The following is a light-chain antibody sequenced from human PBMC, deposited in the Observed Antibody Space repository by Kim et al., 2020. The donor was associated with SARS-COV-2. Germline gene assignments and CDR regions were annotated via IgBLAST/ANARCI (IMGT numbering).Light chain of an antibody. Sequence: PGERATLSCRARQSVSSSYLAWYQQRPGQAPRLLIYGASSRATGIPDRFSGSGSGTDFTLTITRLEPEDFAVYYCHHYGSSPPLTFGGGTKVDIK. CDR3: HHYGSSPPLT. J-gene: IGKJ4*01. CDR2: GAS. CDR1: QSVSSSY. V-gene: IGKV3-20*01.